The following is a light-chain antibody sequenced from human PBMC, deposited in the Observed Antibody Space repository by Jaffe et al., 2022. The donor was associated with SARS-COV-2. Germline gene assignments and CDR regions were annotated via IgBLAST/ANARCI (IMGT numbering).Light chain of an antibody. Sequence: DIQMTQSPSSLSASVGDSVTITCRTSQSIATYLNWYQQKPGKAPKLLISAASTLQSGVPSTFSGSGSGTDFTLTISSLQPEDFATYYCQHSYITPWAFGQGTTVEIK. CDR3: QHSYITPWA. J-gene: IGKJ1*01. CDR1: QSIATY. V-gene: IGKV1-39*01. CDR2: AAS.